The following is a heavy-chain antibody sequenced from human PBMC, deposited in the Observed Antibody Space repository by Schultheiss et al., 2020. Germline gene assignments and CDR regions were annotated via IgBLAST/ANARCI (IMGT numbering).Heavy chain of an antibody. Sequence: SETLSLTCTVSGGSISSYYWTWIRQPPGKGLEWIGYIFYSGSTNYNPSLKSRVTISLDTSKNQFSLKLSSVTAADTAVYYCARGGLEYSSSFFDYWGQGTLVTVSS. V-gene: IGHV4-59*01. CDR2: IFYSGST. CDR1: GGSISSYY. J-gene: IGHJ4*02. D-gene: IGHD6-6*01. CDR3: ARGGLEYSSSFFDY.